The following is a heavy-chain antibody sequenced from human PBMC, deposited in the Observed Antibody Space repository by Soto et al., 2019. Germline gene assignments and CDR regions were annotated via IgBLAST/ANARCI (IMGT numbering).Heavy chain of an antibody. CDR3: ARFRARIIMVTGVIDP. J-gene: IGHJ5*02. Sequence: ASVKVSCKASGYTFTSYVLSWVRQAPGQGLEWIGWISAYNGNTKYAQNLHGRGTMTTDTYTSRTYLELRRLRSDDTALYYCARFRARIIMVTGVIDPRGQGILVTV. CDR2: ISAYNGNT. CDR1: GYTFTSYV. V-gene: IGHV1-18*04. D-gene: IGHD3-10*01.